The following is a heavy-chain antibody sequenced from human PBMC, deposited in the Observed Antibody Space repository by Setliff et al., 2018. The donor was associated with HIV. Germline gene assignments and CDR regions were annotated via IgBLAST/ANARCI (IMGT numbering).Heavy chain of an antibody. V-gene: IGHV3-21*06. CDR1: GFPFSLYS. J-gene: IGHJ4*02. CDR3: ARVGSSTSLNY. CDR2: INGNTLYI. D-gene: IGHD6-13*01. Sequence: GGSLRLSCTASGFPFSLYSMNWVRQAPGRGLEWVSSINGNTLYISYAASVRRRFTISRDNAKGSLYLQLTSLRPEDTGVYFCARVGSSTSLNYWGQGILVTVSS.